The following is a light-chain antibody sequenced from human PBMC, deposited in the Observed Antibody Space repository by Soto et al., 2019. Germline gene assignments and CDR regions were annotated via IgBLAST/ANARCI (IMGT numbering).Light chain of an antibody. V-gene: IGKV3-20*01. CDR2: DAS. J-gene: IGKJ1*01. Sequence: EIELTQSPGILSSSPGERATISCRASQSVSSSQLAWYQQKPGQAPRLLIYDASSRPTGIPERFSGSGSGTAFTLTISRLEPEDFAMYHCQQYGSSLLTFGQGTKVEIK. CDR3: QQYGSSLLT. CDR1: QSVSSSQ.